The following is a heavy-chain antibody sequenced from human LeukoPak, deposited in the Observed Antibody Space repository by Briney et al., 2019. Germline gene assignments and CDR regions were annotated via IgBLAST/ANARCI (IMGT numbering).Heavy chain of an antibody. CDR3: ARDRGYCSSTSCRVADY. CDR2: ISYDGSNK. J-gene: IGHJ4*02. Sequence: GGSLRLSCAASGFTFSSYAMHWVRQAPGKGLEWVAVISYDGSNKYYADSVKGRFTISRDNSKNTLYLHMNSLRAEDTAVYYCARDRGYCSSTSCRVADYWGQGTLVTVSS. D-gene: IGHD2-2*01. V-gene: IGHV3-30-3*01. CDR1: GFTFSSYA.